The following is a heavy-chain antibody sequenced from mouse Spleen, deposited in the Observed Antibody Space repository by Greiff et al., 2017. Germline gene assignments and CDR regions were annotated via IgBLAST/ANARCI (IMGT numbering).Heavy chain of an antibody. V-gene: IGHV3-6*01. J-gene: IGHJ3*01. Sequence: EVQVVESGPGLVKPSQSLSLTCSVTGYSITSGYYWNWIRQFPGNKLEWMGYISYDGSNNYNPSLKNRISITRDTSKNQFFLKLNSVTTEDTATYYCAKTGMRFAYWGQGTLVTVSA. CDR2: ISYDGSN. CDR1: GYSITSGYY. D-gene: IGHD4-1*01. CDR3: AKTGMRFAY.